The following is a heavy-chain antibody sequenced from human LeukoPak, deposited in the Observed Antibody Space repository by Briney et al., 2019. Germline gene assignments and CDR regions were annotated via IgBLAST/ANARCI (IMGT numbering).Heavy chain of an antibody. CDR1: GFTFSSNA. D-gene: IGHD6-19*01. V-gene: IGHV3-23*01. CDR3: AKPLSGWYSFDY. CDR2: ISGSDART. Sequence: PGGSLRLSCAAPGFTFSSNAMSWVRQAPGKGLEWVSAISGSDARTYYADPVKGRFTISRDNSKNTLYLQMSSLRAEDTAVYYCAKPLSGWYSFDYWGQGTLVTVSS. J-gene: IGHJ4*02.